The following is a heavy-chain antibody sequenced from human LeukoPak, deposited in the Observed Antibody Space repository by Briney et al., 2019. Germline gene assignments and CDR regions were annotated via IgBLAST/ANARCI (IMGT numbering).Heavy chain of an antibody. CDR1: GFTLSNYW. CDR2: INADGSSA. Sequence: GGSLRLSCAASGFTLSNYWMHWVRQAPGKGLVWVSRINADGSSASYADSVKGRFTISRDNAKNTLYLQMNSPRAEDTAMYYCARDYGRSRDYGMDVWGQGTTVTVSS. J-gene: IGHJ6*02. D-gene: IGHD3-10*01. V-gene: IGHV3-74*01. CDR3: ARDYGRSRDYGMDV.